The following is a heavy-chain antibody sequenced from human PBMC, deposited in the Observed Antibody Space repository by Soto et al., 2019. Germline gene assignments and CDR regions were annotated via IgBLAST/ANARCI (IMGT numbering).Heavy chain of an antibody. CDR1: GDSISGSQW. CDR3: ARDHNGDLGY. Sequence: SETLSLTCAVSGDSISGSQWWSWVRLPPGKGLEWIGYIYYSGSTNYNPSLKSRVTISVDTSKNQFSLKLGSVTAADTAVYYCARDHNGDLGYWGQGTLVTVSS. D-gene: IGHD2-21*01. J-gene: IGHJ4*02. V-gene: IGHV4-59*01. CDR2: IYYSGST.